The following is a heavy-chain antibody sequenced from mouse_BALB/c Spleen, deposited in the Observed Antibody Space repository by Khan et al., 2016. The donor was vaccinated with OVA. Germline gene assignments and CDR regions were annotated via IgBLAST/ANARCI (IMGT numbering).Heavy chain of an antibody. CDR2: ISAYSGNT. CDR3: ARPAYDGYYDY. Sequence: QVQLQQSGPELVRPGVSVKTLCKGSGYTFTDYVMYWVKQSHVKSLEWIGLISAYSGNTNYNQKFKGKATMTVDKSSSTAYMELARLTSEDSAIYYYARPAYDGYYDYWGQGTSLTVSS. V-gene: IGHV1S137*01. J-gene: IGHJ2*02. D-gene: IGHD2-3*01. CDR1: GYTFTDYV.